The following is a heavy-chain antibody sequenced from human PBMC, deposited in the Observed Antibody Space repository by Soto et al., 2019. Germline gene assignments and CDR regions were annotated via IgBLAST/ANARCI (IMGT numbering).Heavy chain of an antibody. Sequence: GVTLRLSCAASGFTFSSYAMSWVRQAPGNGLEWVSAISGSGGSTYYADSVKGGFTITRDNSKNTLYLQMNSLRAEDTAVYYCAKGAAPTDLYYYYGMDVWGQGTTVTVSS. CDR3: AKGAAPTDLYYYYGMDV. CDR2: ISGSGGST. D-gene: IGHD6-25*01. J-gene: IGHJ6*02. CDR1: GFTFSSYA. V-gene: IGHV3-23*01.